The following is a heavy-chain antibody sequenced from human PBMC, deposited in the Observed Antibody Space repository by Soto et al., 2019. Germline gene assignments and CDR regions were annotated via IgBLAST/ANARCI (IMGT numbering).Heavy chain of an antibody. CDR1: GGSISSSSYY. CDR3: ARLSYSSSSYYYYGMDV. V-gene: IGHV4-39*01. J-gene: IGHJ6*02. D-gene: IGHD6-6*01. CDR2: IYYSGST. Sequence: PSETLSLTCTVSGGSISSSSYYWGWIRQPPGKGLEWIGSIYYSGSTYYNPSLKSRVTISVDTSKNQFSLKLSSVTAADTAVYYCARLSYSSSSYYYYGMDVWGQGTTVTV.